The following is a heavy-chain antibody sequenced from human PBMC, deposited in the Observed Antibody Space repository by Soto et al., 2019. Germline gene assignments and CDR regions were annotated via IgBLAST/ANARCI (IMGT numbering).Heavy chain of an antibody. V-gene: IGHV3-66*01. CDR3: ARARVGGLGAIFADC. CDR2: IYRGGST. J-gene: IGHJ4*02. Sequence: EVQLVNSGGGLVQPGGSLRLSCAASGFTVSNNYMSWVRQAPGKGLEWVSVIYRGGSTYYADSVKDRFTISRDNSENTLYLQMSSLRAEDTAVYYCARARVGGLGAIFADCWGQGTLVTVSS. CDR1: GFTVSNNY. D-gene: IGHD3-3*01.